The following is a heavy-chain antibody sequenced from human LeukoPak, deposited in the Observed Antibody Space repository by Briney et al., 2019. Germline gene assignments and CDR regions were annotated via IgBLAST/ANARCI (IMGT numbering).Heavy chain of an antibody. CDR1: GHTFSDYY. V-gene: IGHV1-2*02. J-gene: IGHJ1*01. Sequence: ASVKVSCKTSGHTFSDYYIYWERQAPGQGPEWMGWINPNSGGTNYAQRFQGRVTMTRDTSINTAYMELRNLRSDDTAVYYCARGPEDFAVVVTATEYFLHWGQGTLVTVSS. D-gene: IGHD2-21*02. CDR2: INPNSGGT. CDR3: ARGPEDFAVVVTATEYFLH.